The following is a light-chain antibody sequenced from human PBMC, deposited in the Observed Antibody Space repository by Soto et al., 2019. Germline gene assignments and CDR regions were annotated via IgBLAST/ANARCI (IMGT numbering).Light chain of an antibody. CDR2: DAS. CDR1: QSISSW. V-gene: IGKV1-5*01. CDR3: QQYNSYLT. Sequence: DIQMTQSPSTLSASVGDRVTITCRASQSISSWLAWYQQKPGKAPKLLIYDASSLESGVPSRFSGSGSGTDFTLTISSLQPDDFATEYCQQYNSYLTFGPGTKVYIK. J-gene: IGKJ3*01.